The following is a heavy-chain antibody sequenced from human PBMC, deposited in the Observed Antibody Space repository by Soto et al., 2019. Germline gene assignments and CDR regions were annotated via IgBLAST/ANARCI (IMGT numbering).Heavy chain of an antibody. V-gene: IGHV4-30-2*01. CDR1: GGSISSGGYS. J-gene: IGHJ5*02. CDR3: ARAPGP. CDR2: IYHSRSS. Sequence: QLQLQESGSGLVKPSQTLSLTCAVSGGSISSGGYSWSWIRQPPGKGLECIGSIYHSRSSYYKPSHRSRVTITIDTSKNQLSLKLSSVTAADTAVYYCARAPGPWGQGTLVTGSS.